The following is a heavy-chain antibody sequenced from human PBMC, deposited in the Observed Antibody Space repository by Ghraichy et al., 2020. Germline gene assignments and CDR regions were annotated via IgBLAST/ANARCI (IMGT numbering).Heavy chain of an antibody. Sequence: GESLNISCAASGFTFSSYAMSWVRQAPGKGLEWVSAISGSGGSTYYADSVKGRFTISRDNSKNTLYLQMNSLRAEDTAVYYCAKDVSSITMIVVVITHFDYWGQGTLVTVSS. D-gene: IGHD3-22*01. V-gene: IGHV3-23*01. CDR3: AKDVSSITMIVVVITHFDY. J-gene: IGHJ4*02. CDR2: ISGSGGST. CDR1: GFTFSSYA.